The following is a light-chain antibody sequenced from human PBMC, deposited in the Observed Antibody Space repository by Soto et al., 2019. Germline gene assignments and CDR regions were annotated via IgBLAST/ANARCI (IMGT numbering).Light chain of an antibody. Sequence: IVLTQSPGTLSLSPGERATLSCRASQSVTSYLAWYQQKPGQAPRLLIYGASFRATDVPDRFTGGGSGTDFTLTISRLEPEDYGVYYCQQYGRARLTFGGGTKVEIK. V-gene: IGKV3-20*01. J-gene: IGKJ4*01. CDR3: QQYGRARLT. CDR2: GAS. CDR1: QSVTSY.